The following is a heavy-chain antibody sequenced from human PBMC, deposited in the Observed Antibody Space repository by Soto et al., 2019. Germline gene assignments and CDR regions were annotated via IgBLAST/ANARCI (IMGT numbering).Heavy chain of an antibody. V-gene: IGHV3-53*01. CDR3: ARYITMVRGYGMDV. J-gene: IGHJ6*02. CDR1: GFTVSSNY. CDR2: IYSGGST. Sequence: SLRLSCAASGFTVSSNYMSWVRQAPGKGLEWVSVIYSGGSTYYADSVKGRFTISRDNSKNTLYLQMNSLRAEDTAVYYCARYITMVRGYGMDVWGQGTTVTVSS. D-gene: IGHD3-10*01.